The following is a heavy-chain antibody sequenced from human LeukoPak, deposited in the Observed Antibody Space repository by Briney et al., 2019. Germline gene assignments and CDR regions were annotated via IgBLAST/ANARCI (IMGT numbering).Heavy chain of an antibody. CDR2: ISGSGVST. CDR3: AKDWGMGDQLLRIDY. D-gene: IGHD2-2*01. V-gene: IGHV3-23*01. Sequence: GGSLRLSCTASGFTFSTYAMNWVRQAPGKGLEWVSGISGSGVSTYYADSVKGRFTISRDNSNNTLYLQMSSLGAEDTAVYYCAKDWGMGDQLLRIDYWSQGTLVTVSS. CDR1: GFTFSTYA. J-gene: IGHJ4*02.